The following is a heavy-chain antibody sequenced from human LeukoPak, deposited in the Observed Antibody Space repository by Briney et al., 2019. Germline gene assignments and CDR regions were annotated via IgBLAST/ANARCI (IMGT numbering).Heavy chain of an antibody. CDR2: INSDGSST. D-gene: IGHD2-21*02. Sequence: GGSLRLSCAASGFTFSSYWMHWVRQAPGKGLVWVSRINSDGSSTSYADSVKGRFTISRDNAKNTLYLQMNSLRAEDTAVYYCASDLPCGGDCYTLDYWGQGTLVTVSS. CDR3: ASDLPCGGDCYTLDY. CDR1: GFTFSSYW. V-gene: IGHV3-74*01. J-gene: IGHJ4*02.